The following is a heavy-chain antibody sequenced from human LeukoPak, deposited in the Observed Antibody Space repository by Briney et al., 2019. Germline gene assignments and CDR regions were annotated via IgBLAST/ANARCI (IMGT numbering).Heavy chain of an antibody. D-gene: IGHD6-19*01. Sequence: PGGSLRLSCAASGFIFSSHWMHWVRQVPGKGLVWVSRINIDGSSTTYADSVKGRLTISRDNARNTLYLQMNSLRAEDTAVYYCARVRASSGREYDYWGQGTLVTVSS. V-gene: IGHV3-74*03. CDR3: ARVRASSGREYDY. CDR2: INIDGSST. CDR1: GFIFSSHW. J-gene: IGHJ4*02.